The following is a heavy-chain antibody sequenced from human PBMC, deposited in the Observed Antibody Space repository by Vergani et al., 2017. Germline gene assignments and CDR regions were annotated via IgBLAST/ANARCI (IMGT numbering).Heavy chain of an antibody. CDR2: IYPADSYT. V-gene: IGHV5-51*01. J-gene: IGHJ4*02. CDR1: SSLFGTSF. D-gene: IGHD1-1*01. CDR3: ARHTTYTDS. Sequence: EVELVQSGPEMRKPGSSLPLSFPVSSSLFGTSFLFFFLPMPGKGLEWMGIIYPADSYTRSIPSFQGQFTISADKSLSTAFLQWDSLKASDTALYDGARHTTYTDSWGQGTLVTVSS.